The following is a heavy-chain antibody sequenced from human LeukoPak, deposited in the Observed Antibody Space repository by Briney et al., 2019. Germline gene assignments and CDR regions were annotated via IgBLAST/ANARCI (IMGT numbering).Heavy chain of an antibody. J-gene: IGHJ3*02. V-gene: IGHV1-2*02. CDR3: AREGGYSYGYTGDAFDI. CDR2: INPNSGGT. CDR1: GYTFTGYY. Sequence: ASVKVSCKASGYTFTGYYMHWVRQAPGQGLEWMGWINPNSGGTNYAQKFQGRVTMTRDTSISTAYMELSRLRSDDTAVYDCAREGGYSYGYTGDAFDIWGQGTMVTVSS. D-gene: IGHD5-18*01.